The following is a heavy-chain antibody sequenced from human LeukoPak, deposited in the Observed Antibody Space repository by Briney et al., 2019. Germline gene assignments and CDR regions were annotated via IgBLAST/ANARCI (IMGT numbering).Heavy chain of an antibody. D-gene: IGHD3-3*01. CDR2: ISSSRSYI. J-gene: IGHJ4*02. CDR1: GFTFSSYS. CDR3: ARVGTYDFWSGYYSDY. Sequence: GGSLRLSCAASGFTFSSYSMTWVRQAPGKGLEWVSSISSSRSYIYYADSVKGRFTISRDNAKNSLYLQMNSLRAEDTAVYYCARVGTYDFWSGYYSDYWGQGTLVTVSS. V-gene: IGHV3-21*01.